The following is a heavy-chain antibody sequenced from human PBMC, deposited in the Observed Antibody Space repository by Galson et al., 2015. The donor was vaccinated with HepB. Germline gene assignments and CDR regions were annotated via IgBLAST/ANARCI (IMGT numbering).Heavy chain of an antibody. CDR3: ATSHCSSTGCPPYFDY. J-gene: IGHJ4*02. V-gene: IGHV4-59*08. Sequence: ETLSLTCTVSGGSISSYYWSWIRQPPGKGLEWIGYIYYSGSTNYNPSLKSRVTISVDTSKNQFSLKLSSVTAADTAVYYCATSHCSSTGCPPYFDYRGQGTLVTVSS. CDR1: GGSISSYY. CDR2: IYYSGST. D-gene: IGHD2-2*01.